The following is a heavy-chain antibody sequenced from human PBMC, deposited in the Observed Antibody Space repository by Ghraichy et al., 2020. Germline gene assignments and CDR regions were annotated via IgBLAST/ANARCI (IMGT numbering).Heavy chain of an antibody. D-gene: IGHD5-18*01. Sequence: SETLSLTCAVSGGSFSGYYWSWIRQTPGKGLEWIGEINHSGSNNYNPYLKIRVTISVDTSKNQFPLKLSAVTAADTAVSYCARGGRGYSYGYGLDYWGQGTLVTVSS. J-gene: IGHJ4*02. V-gene: IGHV4-34*01. CDR2: INHSGSN. CDR3: ARGGRGYSYGYGLDY. CDR1: GGSFSGYY.